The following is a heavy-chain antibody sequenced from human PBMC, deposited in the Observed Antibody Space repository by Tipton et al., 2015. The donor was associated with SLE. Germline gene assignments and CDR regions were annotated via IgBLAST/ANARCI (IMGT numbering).Heavy chain of an antibody. CDR3: ARQTSSGSTHR. CDR1: GGSISTTTYF. V-gene: IGHV4-39*07. Sequence: TLSLTCTVSGGSISTTTYFWNWIRQSAGRGLEWIGNIYHSGSTHYNPSLKSRVTISVDMSKNHFSLRLNSVTAADTALYYCARQTSSGSTHRWGQGILVTVSS. J-gene: IGHJ5*02. D-gene: IGHD6-19*01. CDR2: IYHSGST.